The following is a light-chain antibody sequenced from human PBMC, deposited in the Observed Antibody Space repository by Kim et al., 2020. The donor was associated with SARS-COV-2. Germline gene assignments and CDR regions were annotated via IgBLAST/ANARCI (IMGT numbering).Light chain of an antibody. CDR3: MQTLRTRRT. CDR1: QSLRHSSGYHY. CDR2: MGS. Sequence: DIVMTQSPLSLSVTPGEPASISCRSSQSLRHSSGYHYLDWYLQKPGQSPQLLIYMGSNRASGVPDRFSGSASGTDFTLTISRVEAGDVGVYYCMQTLRTRRTFGQETKVDIK. J-gene: IGKJ1*01. V-gene: IGKV2-28*01.